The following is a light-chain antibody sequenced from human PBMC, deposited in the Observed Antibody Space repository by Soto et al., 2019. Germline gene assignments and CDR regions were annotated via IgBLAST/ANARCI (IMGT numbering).Light chain of an antibody. CDR3: SSYGASSTL. J-gene: IGLJ3*02. V-gene: IGLV2-14*03. Sequence: QSVLTQPASLSGSAGQSMTISCTGTSSGIGSYNYVSWYQQHPGKAPKLMIFDVSYRPSGISDRFSGSKSGNTASLTISGLQPEDEADYYCSSYGASSTLFGGGTKVTVL. CDR2: DVS. CDR1: SSGIGSYNY.